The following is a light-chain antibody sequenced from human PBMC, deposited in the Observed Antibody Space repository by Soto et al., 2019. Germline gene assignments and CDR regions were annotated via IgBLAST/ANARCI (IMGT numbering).Light chain of an antibody. CDR1: SSNLGTNT. Sequence: QSVLTQPPSASGTPGQRVTISCSGSSSNLGTNTVNWYQHLPGTAPKLLIYSDNQWPSGVPDRFSASKSDTSASLAISGLQSEDEADYYCAAWDDSLDAAVFGGGTQLTVL. CDR2: SDN. CDR3: AAWDDSLDAAV. V-gene: IGLV1-44*01. J-gene: IGLJ7*01.